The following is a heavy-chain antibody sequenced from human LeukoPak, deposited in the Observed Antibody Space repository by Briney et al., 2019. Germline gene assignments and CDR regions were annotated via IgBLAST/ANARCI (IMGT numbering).Heavy chain of an antibody. V-gene: IGHV3-7*01. CDR1: GFTVTGFF. D-gene: IGHD4/OR15-4a*01. J-gene: IGHJ4*02. Sequence: GGSLTLSCAASGFTVTGFFMSWLRQAPGKGLEWVANINRDGTETYSVGSVKGRFTISIDNAKNSVYLQMNSLRAEDTAVYYCARVLGYGEDYWGQGTLVTVSS. CDR3: ARVLGYGEDY. CDR2: INRDGTET.